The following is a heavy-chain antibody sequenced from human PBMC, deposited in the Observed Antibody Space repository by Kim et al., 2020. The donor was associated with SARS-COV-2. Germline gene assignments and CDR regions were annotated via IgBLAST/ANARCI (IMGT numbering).Heavy chain of an antibody. D-gene: IGHD1-26*01. V-gene: IGHV4-59*12. CDR3: ARWSGITVAMDV. Sequence: KHKPSLEIRVTISVDPSNNQCSLKLSSLTAADTAVYYCARWSGITVAMDVWGQGTTVTVSS. J-gene: IGHJ6*02.